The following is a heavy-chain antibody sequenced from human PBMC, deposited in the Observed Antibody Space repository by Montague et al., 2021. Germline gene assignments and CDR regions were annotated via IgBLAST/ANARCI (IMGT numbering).Heavy chain of an antibody. V-gene: IGHV3-74*01. D-gene: IGHD6-13*01. J-gene: IGHJ3*02. CDR3: ARNLASAAPGAFDI. Sequence: SLRLSCAASGFRFSSYWMHWVRQAPGKGLLWVSRLTLDGSSTTFADSVKGRFTTSRDNAKATLYLQMNSLRVEDTAVYYCARNLASAAPGAFDIWGQGTMVTVSS. CDR2: LTLDGSST. CDR1: GFRFSSYW.